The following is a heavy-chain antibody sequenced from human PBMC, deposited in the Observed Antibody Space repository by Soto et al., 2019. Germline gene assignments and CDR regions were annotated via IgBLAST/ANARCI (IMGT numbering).Heavy chain of an antibody. J-gene: IGHJ3*02. V-gene: IGHV4-59*01. Sequence: QVQLQESGPGLVNPSETLSLTCTVSGGSISSYSWSWIRQPPGEGLEWIGEIYHSGSTNYNPALKNQVTISVDTSKNQVYLKLSSVTAADTAVYACERGGQYCSSNSCYGGYAFDIWGQGTLVTVSS. CDR2: IYHSGST. CDR1: GGSISSYS. D-gene: IGHD2-2*01. CDR3: ERGGQYCSSNSCYGGYAFDI.